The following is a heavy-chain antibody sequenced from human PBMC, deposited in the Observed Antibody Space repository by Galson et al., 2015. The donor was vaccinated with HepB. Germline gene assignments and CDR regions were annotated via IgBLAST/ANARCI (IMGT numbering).Heavy chain of an antibody. CDR2: IGARGTYT. J-gene: IGHJ4*02. D-gene: IGHD4-17*01. V-gene: IGHV3-23*01. Sequence: SLRLSCAASGFTFSSYALNWVRQAPGKGLEWVSGIGARGTYTYYADSVKGRFTVSRDNSKNTLYLQMNSLRAEDPALYYCAKDDDYAEYGYYFDHWGQGTLVTVSS. CDR1: GFTFSSYA. CDR3: AKDDDYAEYGYYFDH.